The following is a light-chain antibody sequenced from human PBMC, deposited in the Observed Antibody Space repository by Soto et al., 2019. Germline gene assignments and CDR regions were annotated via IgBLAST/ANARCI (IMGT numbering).Light chain of an antibody. V-gene: IGLV2-14*03. Sequence: QSVLTQPASVSGSPGQSITISCTGTRSDIGGYNYVSWYQHYPGKAPQLMIYGVTNRPSGVSNRFSGSKSGNTASLTISGLQTEDEADYYCSSYTSTSPLAVFGPGTKVTVL. J-gene: IGLJ1*01. CDR2: GVT. CDR1: RSDIGGYNY. CDR3: SSYTSTSPLAV.